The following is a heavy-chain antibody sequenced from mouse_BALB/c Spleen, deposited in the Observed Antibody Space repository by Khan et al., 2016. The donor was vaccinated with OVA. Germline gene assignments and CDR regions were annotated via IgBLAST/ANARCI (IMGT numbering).Heavy chain of an antibody. CDR2: ISYSGST. CDR3: ARDGSRYNYAMDY. D-gene: IGHD2-3*01. V-gene: IGHV3-2*02. J-gene: IGHJ4*01. CDR1: GYSITSDYA. Sequence: DVKLQESGPGLVKPSQSLSLTCTVTGYSITSDYAWNWIRQFPGNKLEWMGYISYSGSTNYNPSLKSRISITRDTSKNLFFLQLNSVTTEDTATYYCARDGSRYNYAMDYWGQGTSVTVSS.